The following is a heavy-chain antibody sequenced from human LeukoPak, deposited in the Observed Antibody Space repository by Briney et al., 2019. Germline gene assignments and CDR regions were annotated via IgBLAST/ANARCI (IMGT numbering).Heavy chain of an antibody. CDR2: ISSSGSTI. J-gene: IGHJ4*02. Sequence: GGSLRLSCAASGFTFSSYEMNWVRQAPGKGLEWVSYISSSGSTIYYADSVKGRFTISRDDAKNSLYLQMNSLRAEDTAVYYCARGPGYSYGYFYFDYWGQGTLVTVSS. CDR1: GFTFSSYE. V-gene: IGHV3-48*03. CDR3: ARGPGYSYGYFYFDY. D-gene: IGHD5-18*01.